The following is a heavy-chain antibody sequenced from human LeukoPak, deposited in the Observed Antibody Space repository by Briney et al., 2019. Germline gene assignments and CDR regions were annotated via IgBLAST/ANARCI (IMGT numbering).Heavy chain of an antibody. CDR2: RYYSGNT. V-gene: IGHV4-31*03. J-gene: IGHJ6*02. D-gene: IGHD2-8*01. CDR1: GGSISSGSYW. CDR3: ARGHRTSSAYHCNAMDV. Sequence: SQTPSLTCTVSGGSISSGSYWWSWIRQHPEKGLEWIGYRYYSGNTYYNPSLKSRVSISLDTSKNQLSLTLTSVTAADTAVYYCARGHRTSSAYHCNAMDVWGQGTRVTVSS.